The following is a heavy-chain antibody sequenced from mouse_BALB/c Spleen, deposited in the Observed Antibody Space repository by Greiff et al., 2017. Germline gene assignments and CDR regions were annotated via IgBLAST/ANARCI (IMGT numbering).Heavy chain of an antibody. V-gene: IGHV5-4*02. CDR3: ARSYDYDGYFDV. CDR1: GFTFSDYY. J-gene: IGHJ1*01. D-gene: IGHD2-4*01. Sequence: EVQLVESGGGLVKPGGSLKLSCAASGFTFSDYYMYWVRQTPEKRLEWVATISDGGSYTYYPDSVKGRFTISRDNAKNNLYLQMSSLKSEDTAMYYCARSYDYDGYFDVWGAGTTVTVSS. CDR2: ISDGGSYT.